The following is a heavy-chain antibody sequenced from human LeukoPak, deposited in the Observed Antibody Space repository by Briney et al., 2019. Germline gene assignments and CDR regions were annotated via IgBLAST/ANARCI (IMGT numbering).Heavy chain of an antibody. V-gene: IGHV1-69*13. D-gene: IGHD6-6*01. Sequence: AASVKVSCKASGGTFSSYAISWVRQAPGQGLEWMGGIIPIFGTANYAQKFQGRVTITADVSTSTAYMELSSLRSEDTAVYYCAGELVSAEVIDYWGQGTLVTVSS. CDR2: IIPIFGTA. CDR1: GGTFSSYA. CDR3: AGELVSAEVIDY. J-gene: IGHJ4*02.